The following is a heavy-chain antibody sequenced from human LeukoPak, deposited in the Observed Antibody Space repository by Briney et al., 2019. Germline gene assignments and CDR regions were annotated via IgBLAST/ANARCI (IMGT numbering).Heavy chain of an antibody. CDR1: GFMFSHYA. D-gene: IGHD6-19*01. V-gene: IGHV3-23*01. Sequence: GGSLRLSCAASGFMFSHYAMNWVRQAAGKGLEWVSGISVNGGNTYYADSVKGQFTISRDNSKNTLHLQMHSLRADDTAVYYCAKGLYSTGWYYFDYWGQGTLVTVSS. J-gene: IGHJ4*02. CDR2: ISVNGGNT. CDR3: AKGLYSTGWYYFDY.